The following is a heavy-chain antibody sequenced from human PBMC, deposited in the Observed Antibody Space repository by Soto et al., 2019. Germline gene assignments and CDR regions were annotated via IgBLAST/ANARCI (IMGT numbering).Heavy chain of an antibody. Sequence: ASVNVSCKASGYTFTSYGISWVRQAPGQGLEWMGWISAYNGNTNYAQKLQGRVTMTTDTSTSTAHMELSSLRSEDTAVYYCARDKKNNGIFGVVYHYYYYGMDVWGQGTTVTVSS. CDR3: ARDKKNNGIFGVVYHYYYYGMDV. V-gene: IGHV1-18*01. CDR2: ISAYNGNT. CDR1: GYTFTSYG. J-gene: IGHJ6*02. D-gene: IGHD3-3*01.